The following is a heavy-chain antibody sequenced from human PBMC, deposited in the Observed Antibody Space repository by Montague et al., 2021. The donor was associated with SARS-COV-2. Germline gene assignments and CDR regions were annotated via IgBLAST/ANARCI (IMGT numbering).Heavy chain of an antibody. CDR3: ARWDPQTLTLIGLRGKSASDY. J-gene: IGHJ4*02. Sequence: SETLSPTCAVYGGSFSGYYWTWIRQSPGKGLEWIAEINHSGTTNYNFNPSLRSRVTISVDTSKSQFSLKLSSATAADTGVYYCARWDPQTLTLIGLRGKSASDYWGQGTLVTVSS. CDR2: INHSGTT. V-gene: IGHV4-34*01. D-gene: IGHD4-23*01. CDR1: GGSFSGYY.